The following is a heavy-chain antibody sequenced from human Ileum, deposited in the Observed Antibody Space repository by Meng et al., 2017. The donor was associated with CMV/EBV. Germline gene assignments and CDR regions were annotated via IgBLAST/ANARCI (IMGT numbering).Heavy chain of an antibody. V-gene: IGHV7-4-1*02. CDR3: ARDGLSGRYFDY. D-gene: IGHD1-26*01. CDR2: IDTNTGNP. J-gene: IGHJ4*02. CDR1: GYTFTSNN. Sequence: CTTSGYTFTSNNIIWVRQAPGQGPEWMGWIDTNTGNPTYAQGFTGRFVFSLDTSVNTAYLQISSLKAEDTAVYYCARDGLSGRYFDYWGQGTLVTVSS.